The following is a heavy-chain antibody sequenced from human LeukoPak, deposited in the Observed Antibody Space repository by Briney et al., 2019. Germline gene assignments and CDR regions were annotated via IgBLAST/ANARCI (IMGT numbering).Heavy chain of an antibody. J-gene: IGHJ4*02. CDR1: GFTFSSYG. V-gene: IGHV3-30*02. Sequence: PGGSLRLSCAASGFTFSSYGMHWVRQAPGKGLEWVAFIRYDGSNKYYADSVKGRFTISRDNSKNTLYLQMNSLRAEDTAVYYCADGYGSGWYFDYWGQGTLVTVSS. D-gene: IGHD6-19*01. CDR3: ADGYGSGWYFDY. CDR2: IRYDGSNK.